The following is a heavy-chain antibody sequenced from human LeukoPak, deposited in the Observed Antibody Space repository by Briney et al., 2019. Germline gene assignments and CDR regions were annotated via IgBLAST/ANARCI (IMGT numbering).Heavy chain of an antibody. J-gene: IGHJ4*02. V-gene: IGHV3-23*01. D-gene: IGHD6-13*01. CDR1: GFTFSSYA. CDR3: ASTKYSSSWSRVPFDY. CDR2: ISGSGGST. Sequence: PGRSLRLSCAASGFTFSSYAMSWVRQAPGKGLEWVSAISGSGGSTYYADSVKGRFTISRDNSKNTLYLQMNSLRAEDTAVYYCASTKYSSSWSRVPFDYWGQGTLVTVSS.